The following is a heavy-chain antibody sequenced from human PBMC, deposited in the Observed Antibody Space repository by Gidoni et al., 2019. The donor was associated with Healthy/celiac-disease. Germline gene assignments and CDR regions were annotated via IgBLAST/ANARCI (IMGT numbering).Heavy chain of an antibody. D-gene: IGHD2-15*01. CDR3: ARGAGYCSGGSCTQFDY. J-gene: IGHJ4*02. Sequence: QLQLQESGPGLVKPSETLSLTCTVSGGSISSSRYYWGWIRQPPGKGLEWIGSIYYSGSTYYNPSLKSRVTISVDTSKNQFSLKLSSVTAADTAVYYCARGAGYCSGGSCTQFDYWGQGTLVTVSS. CDR2: IYYSGST. CDR1: GGSISSSRYY. V-gene: IGHV4-39*01.